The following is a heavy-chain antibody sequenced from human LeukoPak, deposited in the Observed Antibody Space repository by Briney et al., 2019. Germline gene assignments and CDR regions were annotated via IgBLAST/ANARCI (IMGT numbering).Heavy chain of an antibody. CDR3: ARDSFETDIDY. J-gene: IGHJ4*02. CDR1: GFSFSKYW. CDR2: IKEDGSEQ. D-gene: IGHD1-14*01. V-gene: IGHV3-7*01. Sequence: GRSLRLSCVASGFSFSKYWMRSVRQAPGKGLEWVANIKEDGSEQYYADSLKGRFTISRDNAKNSLYLHINSLRAEDTAVYYCARDSFETDIDYWGQGTLVTVSS.